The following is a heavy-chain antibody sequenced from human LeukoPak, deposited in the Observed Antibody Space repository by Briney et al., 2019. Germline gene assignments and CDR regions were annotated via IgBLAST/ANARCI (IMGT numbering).Heavy chain of an antibody. CDR3: VKNNGWLHLAQ. V-gene: IGHV3-7*03. D-gene: IGHD6-19*01. CDR1: GFNFRDHW. Sequence: GGSLRLSCAASGFNFRDHWMDWVRQAPGKGLEWVGHIKTDGSETYYLDSLRGRFSISRDNTNNALYLQMNSLRVEDTAVYYCVKNNGWLHLAQWGQGTLVTVSS. J-gene: IGHJ4*02. CDR2: IKTDGSET.